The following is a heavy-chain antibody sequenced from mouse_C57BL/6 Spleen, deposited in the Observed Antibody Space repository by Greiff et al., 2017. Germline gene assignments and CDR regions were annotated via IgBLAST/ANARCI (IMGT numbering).Heavy chain of an antibody. Sequence: QVQLQQPGAELVKPGASVKLSCKASGYTFTSYWMQWVKQRPGQGLEWIGEIDPSDSYTNYNQKFKGKVTLTVDTSSSTAYMQLSSLTSEYSAAYYCASETAQASLFAYWGQGTLVTVSA. CDR1: GYTFTSYW. D-gene: IGHD3-2*02. V-gene: IGHV1-50*01. J-gene: IGHJ3*01. CDR3: ASETAQASLFAY. CDR2: IDPSDSYT.